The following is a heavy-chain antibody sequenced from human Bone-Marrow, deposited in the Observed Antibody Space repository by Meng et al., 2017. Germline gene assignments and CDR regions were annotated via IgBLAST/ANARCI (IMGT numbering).Heavy chain of an antibody. Sequence: QVQLVQAGSELKKPGDSWKISCKASGYTFTSYSMNWVRQVPGQGLEWMGWINTNTGNPTYARGFAGRFVFSLDTSVSTAYLQISSLKAEDTAMYYCARLSWGVTGNDYWGQGTLVTVSS. CDR3: ARLSWGVTGNDY. CDR2: INTNTGNP. V-gene: IGHV7-4-1*02. D-gene: IGHD6-19*01. CDR1: GYTFTSYS. J-gene: IGHJ4*02.